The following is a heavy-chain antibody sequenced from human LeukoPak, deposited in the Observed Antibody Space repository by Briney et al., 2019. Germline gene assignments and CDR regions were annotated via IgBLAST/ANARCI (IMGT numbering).Heavy chain of an antibody. CDR2: INWNGGST. D-gene: IGHD4-17*01. CDR3: ARGPRLRPNDAFDI. J-gene: IGHJ3*02. V-gene: IGHV3-20*04. CDR1: GFTFDDYG. Sequence: PGGSLRLSCAASGFTFDDYGMSWVRQAPGKGLEWVSGINWNGGSTGYADSVKGRFTISRDNAKNSLYLQMNSLRAEDTAVYYCARGPRLRPNDAFDIWGQGTMVTVSS.